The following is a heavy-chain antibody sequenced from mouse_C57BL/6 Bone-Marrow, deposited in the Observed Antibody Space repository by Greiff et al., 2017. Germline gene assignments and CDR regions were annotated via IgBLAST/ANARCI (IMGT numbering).Heavy chain of an antibody. J-gene: IGHJ3*01. CDR3: AIGTTVVEGFAY. CDR1: GYTFTTYP. D-gene: IGHD1-1*01. CDR2: FHPYNDDT. V-gene: IGHV1-47*01. Sequence: LVESGAELVKPGASVKMSCKASGYTFTTYPIEWMKQNHGKSLEWIGNFHPYNDDTKYNEKFKGKATLTVEKSSSTVYLELSRLTSDDSAVYYCAIGTTVVEGFAYWGQGTLVTVSA.